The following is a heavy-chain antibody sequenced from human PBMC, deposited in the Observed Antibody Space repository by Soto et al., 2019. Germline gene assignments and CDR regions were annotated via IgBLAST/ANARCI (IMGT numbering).Heavy chain of an antibody. D-gene: IGHD3-3*01. V-gene: IGHV3-48*02. J-gene: IGHJ6*02. Sequence: LRLSCAASRFTFSDYAMTWVRQAPGKGLEWIAYISYDSDTIQYADSVKGRFTISRDNAKNSLYLQMNSLRDEDTAVYYCARLYYDYVWGQGTTVTVSS. CDR2: ISYDSDTI. CDR1: RFTFSDYA. CDR3: ARLYYDYV.